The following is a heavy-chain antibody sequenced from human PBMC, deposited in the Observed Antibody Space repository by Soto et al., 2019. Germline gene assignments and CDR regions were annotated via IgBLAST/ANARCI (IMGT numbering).Heavy chain of an antibody. Sequence: GSLRLSCAASGFTFSSYEMNWVRQAPGKGLEWVSYISSSGSTIYYADSVKGRFTISRDNAKNSLYLQMNSLRAEDTAVYYCASTDGYGDYGHDAFDIWGQGTMVTVSS. D-gene: IGHD4-17*01. CDR2: ISSSGSTI. CDR3: ASTDGYGDYGHDAFDI. J-gene: IGHJ3*02. CDR1: GFTFSSYE. V-gene: IGHV3-48*03.